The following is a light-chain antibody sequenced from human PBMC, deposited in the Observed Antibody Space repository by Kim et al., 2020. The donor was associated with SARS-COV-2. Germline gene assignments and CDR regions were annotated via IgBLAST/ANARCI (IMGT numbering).Light chain of an antibody. Sequence: SSELTQDPAVSVALGQTVRITCQGDSLRSYYASWYQQKPGQAPVLVIYGKNNRPSGVPDRFSGSSSGNTASLTITGAQAEDEADYYCNSRGSSGPVVFGGGTQLTVL. V-gene: IGLV3-19*01. CDR1: SLRSYY. CDR2: GKN. J-gene: IGLJ2*01. CDR3: NSRGSSGPVV.